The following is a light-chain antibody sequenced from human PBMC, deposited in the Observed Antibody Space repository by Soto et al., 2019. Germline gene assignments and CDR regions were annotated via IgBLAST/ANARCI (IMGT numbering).Light chain of an antibody. V-gene: IGLV1-40*01. CDR1: SSNIGAGYD. CDR2: ANT. J-gene: IGLJ3*02. CDR3: QSYDSLSAWV. Sequence: QSVLTQPPSVSGAPGQRVTISCAGSSSNIGAGYDVHWYQQLPGTAPKLLIYANTNRPSGVPDRLSGSKSGTSASLAITGLQPEDEADYYCQSYDSLSAWVFGQGTKLTVL.